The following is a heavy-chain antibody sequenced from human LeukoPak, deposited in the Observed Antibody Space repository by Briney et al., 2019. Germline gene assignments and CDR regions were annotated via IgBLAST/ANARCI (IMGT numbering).Heavy chain of an antibody. Sequence: SVKVSCKASGGTFNTYTISWVRQAPGQGLEWMGGVIPIFGTTKYAQKFQGRVTITADEPTTTAYMELSSLTSEDTAVCYCARGLQGMATIADAFDIWGQGTKVTVSS. CDR2: VIPIFGTT. V-gene: IGHV1-69*13. D-gene: IGHD5-24*01. CDR3: ARGLQGMATIADAFDI. CDR1: GGTFNTYT. J-gene: IGHJ3*02.